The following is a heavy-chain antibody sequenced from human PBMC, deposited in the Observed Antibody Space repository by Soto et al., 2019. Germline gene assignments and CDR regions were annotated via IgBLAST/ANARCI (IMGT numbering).Heavy chain of an antibody. CDR2: FDPEDGET. Sequence: ASVKVSCKVSGYTLTELSMHWVRQAPGKGLEWMGGFDPEDGETIYAQKFKGRVTMTEDTSTDTAYMELSSLRSEDTAVYYCATGFNAVRGIPHDYWGQGTLVTVSS. V-gene: IGHV1-24*01. D-gene: IGHD3-10*01. CDR3: ATGFNAVRGIPHDY. J-gene: IGHJ4*02. CDR1: GYTLTELS.